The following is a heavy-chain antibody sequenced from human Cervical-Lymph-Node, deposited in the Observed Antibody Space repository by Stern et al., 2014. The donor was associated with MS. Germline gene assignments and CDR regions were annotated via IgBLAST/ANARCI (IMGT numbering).Heavy chain of an antibody. CDR1: GFTFSSSG. D-gene: IGHD6-13*01. CDR2: IWYDGSNK. J-gene: IGHJ4*02. V-gene: IGHV3-33*01. CDR3: ARGTIAAAGTTDY. Sequence: VQLVESGGGVVQPGRSLRLSCAASGFTFSSSGMHWVRQAPGKGLEWVAVIWYDGSNKYYADSVKGRFTITRDNSKNTLYLQMNSLRAEDTAVYYCARGTIAAAGTTDYLGQGTLVTVSS.